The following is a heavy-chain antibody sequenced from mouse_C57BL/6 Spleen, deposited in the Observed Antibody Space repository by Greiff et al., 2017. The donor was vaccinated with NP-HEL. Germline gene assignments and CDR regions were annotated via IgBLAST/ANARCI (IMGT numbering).Heavy chain of an antibody. V-gene: IGHV5-17*01. CDR1: GFTFSDYG. Sequence: EVMLVESGGGLVKPGGSLKLSCAASGFTFSDYGMHWVRQAPEKGLEWVAYISSGSSTIYYADTVKGRFTISSDNAKNTLFLQMTRLRSEDTAMYYCARDGYYVRYWYFDVWGTGTTVTVSS. J-gene: IGHJ1*03. CDR2: ISSGSSTI. D-gene: IGHD2-3*01. CDR3: ARDGYYVRYWYFDV.